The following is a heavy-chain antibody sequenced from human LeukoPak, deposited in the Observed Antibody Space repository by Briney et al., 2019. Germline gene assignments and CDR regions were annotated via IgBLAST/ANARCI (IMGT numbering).Heavy chain of an antibody. V-gene: IGHV3-23*01. Sequence: GGSLRLSCAASGFTFSGYDMQWVRQAPGKGLEWVSGISRSGPTYYRDSVKGRFTISRDSSKDTLYLQMDSLRAEDTATYYCAKGESFAFAMWGQGTMVTVSS. J-gene: IGHJ3*02. CDR2: ISRSGPT. CDR1: GFTFSGYD. CDR3: AKGESFAFAM.